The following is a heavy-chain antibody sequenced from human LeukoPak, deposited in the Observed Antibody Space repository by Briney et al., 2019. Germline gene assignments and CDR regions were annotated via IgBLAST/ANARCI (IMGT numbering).Heavy chain of an antibody. Sequence: PSETLSLTCAVSGGSISSSNWWSWVRQPPGKGLEWSGEIYHSGSTNYNPALKSRVTISVDTSKNQFSLKLSSVTDADTAVYYCARGKQQEDYWGQGTLVTVSS. D-gene: IGHD6-13*01. CDR2: IYHSGST. CDR1: GGSISSSNW. V-gene: IGHV4-4*02. J-gene: IGHJ4*02. CDR3: ARGKQQEDY.